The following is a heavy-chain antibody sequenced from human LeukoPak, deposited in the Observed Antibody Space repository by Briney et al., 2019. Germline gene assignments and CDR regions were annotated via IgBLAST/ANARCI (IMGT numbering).Heavy chain of an antibody. CDR1: GFTFSSYG. V-gene: IGHV3-30*02. Sequence: GSLRLSCAASGFTFSSYGMHWVRQAPGEGLEWVAFIRYDGSNKYYADSVKGRFTISRDNSKNTLYLQMNSLRAEDTAVYYCAKERDTAMVTIDYWGQGTLVTVSS. CDR2: IRYDGSNK. CDR3: AKERDTAMVTIDY. J-gene: IGHJ4*02. D-gene: IGHD5-18*01.